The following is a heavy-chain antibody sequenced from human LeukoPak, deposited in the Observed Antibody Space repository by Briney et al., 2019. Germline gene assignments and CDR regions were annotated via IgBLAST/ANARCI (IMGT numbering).Heavy chain of an antibody. J-gene: IGHJ5*02. V-gene: IGHV1-2*02. CDR3: ARDPTTGTTGGLDP. D-gene: IGHD1-1*01. Sequence: ASVKVSCKASGYTFTANYMHWVRQAPGQGLEWMGWINPDSGGTDYAQKFQGRVTLTRDTSISTVSMELYRLESDDTAVYYCARDPTTGTTGGLDPWGRGTLVTVSS. CDR2: INPDSGGT. CDR1: GYTFTANY.